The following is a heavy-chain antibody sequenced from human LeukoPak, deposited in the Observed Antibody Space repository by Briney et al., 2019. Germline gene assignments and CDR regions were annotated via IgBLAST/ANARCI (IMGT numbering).Heavy chain of an antibody. D-gene: IGHD3-9*01. CDR3: AGNYDILTGYSPLGV. V-gene: IGHV1-18*01. CDR2: ISAYNGNT. Sequence: ASVKVSCKASGYTFTSYGISWVRQAPGQGLEWMGWISAYNGNTNYAQKLQGRVTMTTDTSTSTAYMELRSLRSDDTAVYYCAGNYDILTGYSPLGVWGQGTTVTVSS. J-gene: IGHJ6*02. CDR1: GYTFTSYG.